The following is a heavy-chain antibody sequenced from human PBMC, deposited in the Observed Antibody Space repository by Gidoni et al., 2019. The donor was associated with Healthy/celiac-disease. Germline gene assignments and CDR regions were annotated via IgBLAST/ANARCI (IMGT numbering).Heavy chain of an antibody. D-gene: IGHD3-22*01. Sequence: EVQLLESGGGLVQPGGSLRLSCAASGFTFSSYAMSWVRQAPGKGLEWVSAISGSGGSTYYADSVKGRFTISRDNSKNTLYLQMNSLRAEDTAVYYCAKAFTMIVVERNAFDIWGQGTMVTVSS. J-gene: IGHJ3*02. CDR2: ISGSGGST. CDR1: GFTFSSYA. V-gene: IGHV3-23*01. CDR3: AKAFTMIVVERNAFDI.